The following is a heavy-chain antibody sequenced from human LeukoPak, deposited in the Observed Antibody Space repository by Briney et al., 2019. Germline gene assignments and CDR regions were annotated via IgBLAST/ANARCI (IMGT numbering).Heavy chain of an antibody. CDR2: IDPDGNDK. V-gene: IGHV3-7*03. D-gene: IGHD5-18*01. CDR1: GFTFSSYY. CDR3: AKSGYSYGYYFDY. J-gene: IGHJ4*02. Sequence: LGGSLRLSCVASGFTFSSYYMSWVRQAPGKGLEWVAHIDPDGNDKYYVDSVKGRFTISRDNAKNSLYLQVNSLRAEDTAVYYCAKSGYSYGYYFDYWGQGTLVTVSS.